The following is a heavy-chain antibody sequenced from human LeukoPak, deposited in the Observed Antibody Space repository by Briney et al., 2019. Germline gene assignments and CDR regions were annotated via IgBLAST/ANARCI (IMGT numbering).Heavy chain of an antibody. CDR2: IYYTGSA. CDR3: ARSQNYYGSGDY. V-gene: IGHV4-61*08. D-gene: IGHD3-10*01. J-gene: IGHJ4*02. Sequence: SETLSLTCTVSSGSVSNGDYYWSWLRQPPGKALEWIGYIYYTGSAYYNPSLGGRVTLSVDTSKNQFSVKLSSVTAADTAVYYCARSQNYYGSGDYWGQGTLVTVSS. CDR1: SGSVSNGDYY.